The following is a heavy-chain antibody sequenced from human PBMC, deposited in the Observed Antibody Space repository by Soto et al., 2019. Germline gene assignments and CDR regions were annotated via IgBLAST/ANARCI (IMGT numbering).Heavy chain of an antibody. CDR2: IIPIFGTA. Sequence: ASVKVSCKASGGTFSSYAISWVRQAPGQGLEWMGGIIPIFGTANYAQKFQGRVTITADESTSTAYMELSSLRSEDTAVYYCARDNRIVVVPAASSPATDAFDIWGQGTMVTVSS. D-gene: IGHD2-2*01. J-gene: IGHJ3*02. CDR1: GGTFSSYA. V-gene: IGHV1-69*13. CDR3: ARDNRIVVVPAASSPATDAFDI.